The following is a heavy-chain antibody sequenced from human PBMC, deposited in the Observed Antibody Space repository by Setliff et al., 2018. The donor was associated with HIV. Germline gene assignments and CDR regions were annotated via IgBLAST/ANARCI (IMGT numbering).Heavy chain of an antibody. CDR2: IHDSGRT. CDR3: AREGTWESYFDA. D-gene: IGHD1-26*01. V-gene: IGHV4-38-2*02. J-gene: IGHJ4*02. CDR1: GYSLTSGYY. Sequence: SETLSLTCGVSGYSLTSGYYWGWIRQPPGKGLEWIGSIHDSGRTYYNPSLKSRVTISVDTSKNQFSLKLSSVTAADTAVYYCAREGTWESYFDAWGRGMLVTVSS.